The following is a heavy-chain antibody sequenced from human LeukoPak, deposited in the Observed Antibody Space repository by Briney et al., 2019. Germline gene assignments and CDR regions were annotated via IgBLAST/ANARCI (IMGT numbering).Heavy chain of an antibody. J-gene: IGHJ4*02. D-gene: IGHD2/OR15-2a*01. CDR3: ARDVGYFTFDY. CDR1: GFTVSSHY. V-gene: IGHV3-7*01. CDR2: IKEDGSAK. Sequence: GGSLRLSCAASGFTVSSHYMTWVRQAPGKGLEWVANIKEDGSAKYYVDSVKGRFTISRDNAKNSLFLQMNSLRAEDTAVYYCARDVGYFTFDYWGQGTLVTVSS.